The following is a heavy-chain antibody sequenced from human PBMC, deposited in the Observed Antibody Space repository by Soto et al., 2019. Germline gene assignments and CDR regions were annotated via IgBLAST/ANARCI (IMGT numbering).Heavy chain of an antibody. CDR3: ARTPYYGSGSYYYYYGMDV. J-gene: IGHJ6*02. V-gene: IGHV4-39*01. Sequence: SETLSFTCTVSGNSISSSSDYWGWIPQPPGKGLEWIRRTYYSGSTYYDPSPKSRVTISVDTSKNQFSPKLCSVTAADTAVYYCARTPYYGSGSYYYYYGMDVWGQGTTVTVSS. CDR1: GNSISSSSDY. D-gene: IGHD3-10*01. CDR2: TYYSGST.